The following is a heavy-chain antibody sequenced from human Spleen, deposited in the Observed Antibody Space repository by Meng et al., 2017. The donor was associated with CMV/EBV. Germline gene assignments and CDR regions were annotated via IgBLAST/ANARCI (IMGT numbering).Heavy chain of an antibody. J-gene: IGHJ4*02. D-gene: IGHD3-22*01. Sequence: GARLFKPSDTLSRTCAVYGGSFCGYYWSWIRQPPGKGLEWIGTVHLVGAPTTTRPSRVESPFPQTRPRTTFSADTSKNQFSLKLSSVTAADTAVYYCATYYYDSSGYYCFDYWGQGTLVTVSS. V-gene: IGHV4-34*04. CDR3: ATYYYDSSGYYCFDY. CDR2: VHLVGAP. CDR1: GGSFCGYY.